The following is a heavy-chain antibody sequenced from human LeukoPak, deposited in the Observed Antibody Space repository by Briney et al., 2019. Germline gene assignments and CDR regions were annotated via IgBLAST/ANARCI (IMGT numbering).Heavy chain of an antibody. CDR1: GFTFSDYY. J-gene: IGHJ4*02. CDR2: ISSSGSTI. Sequence: PGGSLRLSCAASGFTFSDYYMSWVRQAPGKGLEWGSYISSSGSTIYYADSVKGRFTISRDNAKNSLYLQMNSLRAEDTAVYYCARDWRYYDSSGYYPRPLDYWGQGTLVTVSS. D-gene: IGHD3-22*01. CDR3: ARDWRYYDSSGYYPRPLDY. V-gene: IGHV3-11*01.